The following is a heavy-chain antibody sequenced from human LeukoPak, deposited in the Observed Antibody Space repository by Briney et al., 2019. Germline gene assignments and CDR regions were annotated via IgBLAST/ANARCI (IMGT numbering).Heavy chain of an antibody. CDR3: ARSPISMVRALDY. CDR1: GFTFSDYY. J-gene: IGHJ4*02. D-gene: IGHD3-10*01. Sequence: GGSLRLSCVGSGFTFSDYYMSWIRQAPGKGLEWVSYISNDSVDKYYVDSVRGRFTISRDNAKKPLYLQMNSLRAEDTAVYYCARSPISMVRALDYWGQGTQVTVSS. V-gene: IGHV3-11*01. CDR2: ISNDSVDK.